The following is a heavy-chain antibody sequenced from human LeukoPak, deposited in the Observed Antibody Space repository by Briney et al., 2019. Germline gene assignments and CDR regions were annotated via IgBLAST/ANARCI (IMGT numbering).Heavy chain of an antibody. Sequence: GGSLRLSCAASGFTFSSYSMNWVRQAPGKGLEWVSYISSSSSTIYYADSVKGRFTISRDNAKNSLYLQMNSLRAEDTAVYYCAREPALRDFWSGYYYYFDYWGQGTLVTVSS. D-gene: IGHD3-3*01. CDR3: AREPALRDFWSGYYYYFDY. J-gene: IGHJ4*02. V-gene: IGHV3-48*01. CDR1: GFTFSSYS. CDR2: ISSSSSTI.